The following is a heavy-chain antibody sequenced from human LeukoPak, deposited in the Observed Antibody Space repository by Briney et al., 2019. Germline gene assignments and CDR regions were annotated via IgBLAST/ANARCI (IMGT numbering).Heavy chain of an antibody. J-gene: IGHJ4*02. CDR1: GLTFGTSW. CDR2: IDHDGRGE. D-gene: IGHD1-26*01. V-gene: IGHV3-7*05. CDR3: ARGMSGSYDY. Sequence: GGSLRLSCAASGLTFGTSWMFWVRQAPGKGLEWVAFIDHDGRGENYVASVRGRFTVSRDIAKNSLYLQMSSLRAEDTAVYYCARGMSGSYDYWGQGTLVTVSS.